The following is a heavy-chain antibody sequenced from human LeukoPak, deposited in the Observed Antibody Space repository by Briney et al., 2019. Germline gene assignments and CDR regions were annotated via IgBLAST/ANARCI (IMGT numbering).Heavy chain of an antibody. Sequence: ASVKVSCKASGFTFTSSAMQWVRQARGQRLEWIGWIVVGRGNTNYAQKFQERVTITRDMSTSTAYMELSSLRSEDTAVYYCAATPGGGYDYLDYWGQGTLVTVSS. CDR1: GFTFTSSA. V-gene: IGHV1-58*02. J-gene: IGHJ4*02. D-gene: IGHD5-12*01. CDR2: IVVGRGNT. CDR3: AATPGGGYDYLDY.